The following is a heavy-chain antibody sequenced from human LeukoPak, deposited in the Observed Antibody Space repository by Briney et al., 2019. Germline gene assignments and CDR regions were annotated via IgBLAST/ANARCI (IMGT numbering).Heavy chain of an antibody. CDR3: AKDGLGMATIKA. CDR2: INWNGGST. CDR1: GFTFDDYG. Sequence: GGSLRLSCAASGFTFDDYGMSWVRQAPGKGLEWVSGINWNGGSTGYADSVKGRFTISRDNSKNTLYLQMNSLRAEDTAVYYCAKDGLGMATIKAWGQGTLVTVSS. V-gene: IGHV3-20*04. J-gene: IGHJ4*02. D-gene: IGHD5-24*01.